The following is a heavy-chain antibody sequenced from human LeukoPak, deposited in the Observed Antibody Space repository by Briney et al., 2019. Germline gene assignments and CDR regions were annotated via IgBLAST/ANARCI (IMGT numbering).Heavy chain of an antibody. CDR3: GRDPNGDYVGAFDF. Sequence: GGSLRLSCAASGFIFNNYGLIWVRQAPGKGLEWVSSIRGSGASTGYADSVRGRFTISRDNSKNTLYLQMNSLRAEDTAVYFCGRDPNGDYVGAFDFWGQGTLVTVSS. CDR1: GFIFNNYG. J-gene: IGHJ3*01. V-gene: IGHV3-23*01. D-gene: IGHD4-17*01. CDR2: IRGSGAST.